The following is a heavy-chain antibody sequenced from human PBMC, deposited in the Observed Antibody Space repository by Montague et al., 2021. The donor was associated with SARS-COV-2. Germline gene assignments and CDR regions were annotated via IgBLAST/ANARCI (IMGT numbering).Heavy chain of an antibody. CDR3: TRLPRGSGTWGYFDY. V-gene: IGHV4-59*08. J-gene: IGHJ4*02. CDR1: DGSIRSYY. CDR2: MHDSGTA. D-gene: IGHD3-10*01. Sequence: SETLSLTCTVSDGSIRSYYWNWMRQTPGKGLEWIGYMHDSGTANNNPSLRSRVTLMVDASRNQFSLELSSVTAADTAMYYCTRLPRGSGTWGYFDYWAQGTLVTVSS.